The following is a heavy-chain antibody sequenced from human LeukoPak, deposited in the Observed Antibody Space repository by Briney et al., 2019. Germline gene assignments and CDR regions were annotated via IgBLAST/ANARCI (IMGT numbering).Heavy chain of an antibody. D-gene: IGHD4-17*01. CDR1: GFTFSSYS. Sequence: GGSLRLSCAASGFTFSSYSMNWVRQAPGKGLEWVSSISSSSSYIYYADSVKGRFTISRDNAKNSLYLQMNSLRAEDTAVYYCARAPTVVTPGAFDIWGQGTMVTVSS. CDR3: ARAPTVVTPGAFDI. V-gene: IGHV3-21*01. CDR2: ISSSSSYI. J-gene: IGHJ3*02.